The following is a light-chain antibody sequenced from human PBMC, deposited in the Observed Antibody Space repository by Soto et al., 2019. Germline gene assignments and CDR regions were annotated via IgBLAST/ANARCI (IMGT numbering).Light chain of an antibody. J-gene: IGLJ1*01. CDR1: SSDVGRYNY. CDR3: STYTRTFYV. V-gene: IGLV2-14*01. Sequence: QSALTQPASVSGSPGQSITISCTGSSSDVGRYNYVSWYQQRPGKAPKLIIFEVSSLPSGISSRFSGSKSGSTASLTIFGLQTEDEADYYCSTYTRTFYVFGTGTKVTVL. CDR2: EVS.